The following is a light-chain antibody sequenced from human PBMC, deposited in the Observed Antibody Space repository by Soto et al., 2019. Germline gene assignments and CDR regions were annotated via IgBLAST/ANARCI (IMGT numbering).Light chain of an antibody. CDR2: AVS. CDR1: SSDVGDHNS. CDR3: GSYTTSITVI. J-gene: IGLJ2*01. Sequence: QSALTQPASVSGSPGQSITISCTGTSSDVGDHNSVSWYQQQPGKAPKLIIYAVSNRPSGVSNRFSGSKSGNTASLTISGLQAEDEADYYCGSYTTSITVIFGGGTKLTVL. V-gene: IGLV2-14*03.